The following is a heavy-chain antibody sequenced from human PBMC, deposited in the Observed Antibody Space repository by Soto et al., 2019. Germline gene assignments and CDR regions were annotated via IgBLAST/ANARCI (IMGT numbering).Heavy chain of an antibody. CDR1: GYTFTSYY. CDR2: IDPSGGST. Sequence: ASVKVSCKASGYTFTSYYMHWVRQAPGQGLEWMGIIDPSGGSTSYAQKFQGRVTMTRDTSTSTVYMELSSLRSEDAAVYYCARAGYYYDSSGYYYFDYWGQGTLVTVSS. D-gene: IGHD3-22*01. CDR3: ARAGYYYDSSGYYYFDY. J-gene: IGHJ4*02. V-gene: IGHV1-46*01.